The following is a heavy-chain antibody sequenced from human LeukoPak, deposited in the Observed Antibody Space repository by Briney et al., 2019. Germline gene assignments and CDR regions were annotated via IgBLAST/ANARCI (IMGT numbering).Heavy chain of an antibody. J-gene: IGHJ4*02. CDR3: ARIVPYNYGYVDY. Sequence: SETLSLTCTVSGGSINNYYWSWIRQPPGKGLEWIGYIYYSGSTNYNPSHKSRVSISVDTSKNQFSLKLSSVTAADTAVYYCARIVPYNYGYVDYWGQGTLVTVSS. D-gene: IGHD5-18*01. CDR1: GGSINNYY. CDR2: IYYSGST. V-gene: IGHV4-59*01.